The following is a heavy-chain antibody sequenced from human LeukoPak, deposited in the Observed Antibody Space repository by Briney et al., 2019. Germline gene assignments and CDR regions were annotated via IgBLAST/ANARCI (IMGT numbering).Heavy chain of an antibody. Sequence: SQTLSLTCAISGDIVSSNSAAWNWIRQSPSRGLEWLGRTYYRSKWYNDYAVSVKSRITINPDTSKNQFSLQLDSVTPEDTAVYYCARDEEQWLFNNWFDPWGQGTLVTVSS. D-gene: IGHD6-19*01. CDR1: GDIVSSNSAA. V-gene: IGHV6-1*01. J-gene: IGHJ5*02. CDR2: TYYRSKWYN. CDR3: ARDEEQWLFNNWFDP.